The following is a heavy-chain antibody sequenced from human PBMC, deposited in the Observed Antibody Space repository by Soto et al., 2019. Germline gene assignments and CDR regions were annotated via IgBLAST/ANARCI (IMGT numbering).Heavy chain of an antibody. D-gene: IGHD3-10*01. CDR2: INHSGST. CDR1: GGSFSGYY. Sequence: PSETLSLTCAVYGGSFSGYYWSWIRQPPGKGLEWIGEINHSGSTNYNPSLKSRVTMSVDTSKNQFSLKLSSVTAADTAVYYCARALLTMVRGFDPWGQGTLVTVSS. V-gene: IGHV4-34*01. CDR3: ARALLTMVRGFDP. J-gene: IGHJ5*02.